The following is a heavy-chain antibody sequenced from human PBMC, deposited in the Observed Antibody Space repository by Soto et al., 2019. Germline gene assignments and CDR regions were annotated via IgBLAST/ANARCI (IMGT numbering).Heavy chain of an antibody. Sequence: SETLSLTCAVYGGSFSGYYWSWIRQPPGKGLEWIGEINHSGSTNYNPSLKSRVTISVDTSKNQFSLKLSSVTAADTAVYYCARRGLRYCSSPSCYERRADQEGDWFDPWGQGTLVTVSS. J-gene: IGHJ5*02. V-gene: IGHV4-34*01. CDR3: ARRGLRYCSSPSCYERRADQEGDWFDP. CDR2: INHSGST. CDR1: GGSFSGYY. D-gene: IGHD2-2*01.